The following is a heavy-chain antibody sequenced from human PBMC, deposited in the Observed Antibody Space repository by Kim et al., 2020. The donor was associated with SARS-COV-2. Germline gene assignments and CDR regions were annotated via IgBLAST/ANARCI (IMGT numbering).Heavy chain of an antibody. D-gene: IGHD2-2*01. Sequence: ASVKVSCKASGYTFTGYYMHWVRQAPGQGLEWMGWINPNSGGTNYAQKFQGRVTMTRDTSISTAYMELSRLRSDDTAMYYCAREVVVPAGNDYWGQGTLVTVSS. CDR3: AREVVVPAGNDY. V-gene: IGHV1-2*02. CDR2: INPNSGGT. CDR1: GYTFTGYY. J-gene: IGHJ4*02.